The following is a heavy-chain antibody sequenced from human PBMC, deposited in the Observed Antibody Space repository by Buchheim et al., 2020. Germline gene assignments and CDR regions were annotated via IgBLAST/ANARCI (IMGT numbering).Heavy chain of an antibody. CDR3: ARDRYIKYYYDSSGYPPGGFDY. CDR1: GFTFSDYY. J-gene: IGHJ4*02. Sequence: QVQLVESGGGLVKPGGSLRLSCAASGFTFSDYYMSWIRQAPGKGLEWVTYISGSSSDTSYADSVKGRFTISRDDAKNSLYLQVNSLRAEDTAVYYCARDRYIKYYYDSSGYPPGGFDYWGQGTL. CDR2: ISGSSSDT. V-gene: IGHV3-11*05. D-gene: IGHD3-22*01.